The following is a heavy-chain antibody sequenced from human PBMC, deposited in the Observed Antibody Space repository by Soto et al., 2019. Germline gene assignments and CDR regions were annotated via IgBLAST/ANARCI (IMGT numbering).Heavy chain of an antibody. CDR1: GYTFTGYY. D-gene: IGHD3-9*01. J-gene: IGHJ4*02. V-gene: IGHV1-2*04. Sequence: ASVKVSFKASGYTFTGYYMHWVRQAPGQGLEWMGWINPNSGGTNYAQKFQGWVTMTRDTSISTAYMELSRLRSDDTAVYYCARQADYDILTGYYNPRFDYWGQGTLVTVSS. CDR3: ARQADYDILTGYYNPRFDY. CDR2: INPNSGGT.